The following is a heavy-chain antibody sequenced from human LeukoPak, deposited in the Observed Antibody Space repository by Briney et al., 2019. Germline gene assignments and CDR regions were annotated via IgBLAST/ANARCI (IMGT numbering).Heavy chain of an antibody. V-gene: IGHV3-9*01. Sequence: PGGSLRLSCAASGFTFDGYAMHWVRQAPGKGLEWVSGISGNSGSIGYADSVKGRFTISRDNTKNSLYLQMNSLRAEDTALYYCAKVDRATYYYDSSGNAFAYWGQGTLVTVSS. CDR2: ISGNSGSI. CDR1: GFTFDGYA. J-gene: IGHJ4*02. CDR3: AKVDRATYYYDSSGNAFAY. D-gene: IGHD3-22*01.